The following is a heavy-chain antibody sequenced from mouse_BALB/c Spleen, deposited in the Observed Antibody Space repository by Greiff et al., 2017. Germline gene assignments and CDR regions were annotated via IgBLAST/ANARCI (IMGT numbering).Heavy chain of an antibody. Sequence: EVQRVESGGGLVQPGGSRKLSCAASGFTFSSFGMHWVRQAPEKGLEWVAYISSGGGSTYYPDTVKGRFTISRDNAKNTLYLQMSSLKSEDTAMYYCARSYGNTWYFDVWGAGTTVTVSS. D-gene: IGHD2-1*01. CDR1: GFTFSSFG. J-gene: IGHJ1*01. CDR2: ISSGGGST. CDR3: ARSYGNTWYFDV. V-gene: IGHV5-12-1*01.